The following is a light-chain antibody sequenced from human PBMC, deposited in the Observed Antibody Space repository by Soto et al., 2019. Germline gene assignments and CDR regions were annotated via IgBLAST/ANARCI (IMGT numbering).Light chain of an antibody. CDR1: KSNIGAGFD. Sequence: QSVLTQPPSVSGAPGQRVTISCIGNKSNIGAGFDVHWYQQVPGTAPKLLIYGNTNRPSGVPDRFSGSKSGTSASLVITGLQADDEADYFCQSYDSSLSASGVFGGGTQMTVL. V-gene: IGLV1-40*01. CDR2: GNT. J-gene: IGLJ3*02. CDR3: QSYDSSLSASGV.